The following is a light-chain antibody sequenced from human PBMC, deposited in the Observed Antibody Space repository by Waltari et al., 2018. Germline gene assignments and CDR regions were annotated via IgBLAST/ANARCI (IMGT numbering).Light chain of an antibody. V-gene: IGLV1-40*01. CDR2: GSS. CDR3: QSYDTSLSVV. CDR1: GSNIGAGYD. Sequence: QSVLTQPPSVSGAPGQRVTISCTGSGSNIGAGYDVHWYQQLPRAAPKLLIYGSSTRPLGVPGVLFGSPSGTSASLAITGLQAEDEADYYCQSYDTSLSVVFGGGTKLTVL. J-gene: IGLJ3*02.